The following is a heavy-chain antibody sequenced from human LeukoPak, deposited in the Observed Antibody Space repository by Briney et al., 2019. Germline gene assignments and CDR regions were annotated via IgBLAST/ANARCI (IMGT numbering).Heavy chain of an antibody. V-gene: IGHV3-33*03. CDR2: IWHDGSNK. CDR3: ANNFDY. J-gene: IGHJ4*02. CDR1: GFTFSNYG. Sequence: PGGSLRHSCATSGFTFSNYGMHWVRQAPGKGLEWVAVIWHDGSNKYYADSVKGRFTVSRDNSKNTLYPQMNSLRAEDTAVYYCANNFDYWGQGTLATVSS.